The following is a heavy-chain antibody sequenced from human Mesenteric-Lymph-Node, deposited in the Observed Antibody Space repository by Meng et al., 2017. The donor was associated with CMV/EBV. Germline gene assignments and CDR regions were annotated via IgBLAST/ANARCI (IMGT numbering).Heavy chain of an antibody. CDR1: GGSFSGYY. CDR3: ARGSTTGSHDY. J-gene: IGHJ4*02. CDR2: INHSGST. D-gene: IGHD1-1*01. Sequence: LTCAVYGGSFSGYYWSWIRQPPGKGLEWIGEINHSGSTNYNPSLKSRVTISVDTSKNQFSLKLSSVTAADTAVYYCARGSTTGSHDYWGQGTLVTVSS. V-gene: IGHV4-34*01.